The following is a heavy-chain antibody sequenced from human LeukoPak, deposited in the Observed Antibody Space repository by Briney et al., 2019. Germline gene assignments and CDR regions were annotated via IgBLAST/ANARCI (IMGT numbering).Heavy chain of an antibody. V-gene: IGHV3-74*01. Sequence: GGSLRLSCAASGFTFSSYWMHWVRQAPGKGLVCVSRISTDGSSAIYADSVKGRFTISRDNAKNTLYLQMNSLRAEDTAVYYCARVNVCPRCHFDYWGQGTLVTVSS. CDR3: ARVNVCPRCHFDY. J-gene: IGHJ4*02. CDR1: GFTFSSYW. D-gene: IGHD3-16*01. CDR2: ISTDGSSA.